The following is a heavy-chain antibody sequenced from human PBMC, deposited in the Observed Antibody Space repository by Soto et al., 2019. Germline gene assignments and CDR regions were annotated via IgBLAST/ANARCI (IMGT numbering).Heavy chain of an antibody. Sequence: ASVKVSCKASGYSFIDYHIHWVRQAPGQGLEWLGRINPKSGGTSTAQKFQGRVTMTRDKSRSTVYMELRSLRSDDTAIYYCARSSGGNFGIIIEGSNWFDPWGQGTLVTVSS. J-gene: IGHJ5*02. CDR2: INPKSGGT. CDR3: ARSSGGNFGIIIEGSNWFDP. CDR1: GYSFIDYH. V-gene: IGHV1-2*06. D-gene: IGHD3-3*01.